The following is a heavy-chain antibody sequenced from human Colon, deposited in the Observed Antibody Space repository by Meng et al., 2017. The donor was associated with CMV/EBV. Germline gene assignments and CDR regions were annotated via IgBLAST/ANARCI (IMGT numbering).Heavy chain of an antibody. Sequence: GESLKISCAAAGFRFDDVAMSWVRQIPGKGLEWVAGIDWKGATAHYAESVRGRFTVSRDNAKNSLYLQMNSLRPEDTALYYCAKDFMSACDSWGRGTLVPSPQ. CDR3: AKDFMSACDS. CDR1: GFRFDDVA. D-gene: IGHD2-21*01. CDR2: IDWKGATA. J-gene: IGHJ4*02. V-gene: IGHV3-20*04.